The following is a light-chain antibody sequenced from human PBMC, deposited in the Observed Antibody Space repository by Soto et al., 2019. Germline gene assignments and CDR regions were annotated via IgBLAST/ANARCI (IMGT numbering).Light chain of an antibody. V-gene: IGLV4-60*02. Sequence: QPVLTKSSSASASLGSSVTLTCTLTSGDSSYIIAWHQQQPGKAPRYLMKLEGSGSYNKGSGVPDRFSGSSSGADRYLTISNLHFEDEADYYCETWDSNTRVFGGGTKLTVL. CDR3: ETWDSNTRV. J-gene: IGLJ3*02. CDR1: SGDSSYI. CDR2: LEGSGSY.